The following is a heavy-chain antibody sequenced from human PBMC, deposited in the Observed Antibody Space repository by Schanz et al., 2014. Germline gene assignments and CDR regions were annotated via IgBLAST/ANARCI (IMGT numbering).Heavy chain of an antibody. CDR1: GFTFSSYA. CDR3: ARDGDFDY. CDR2: IWYDGSNK. Sequence: QGQLVESGGGVVQPGRSLRLSCAASGFTFSSYAMHWVRQAPGKGLEWVAVIWYDGSNKYYADSVKGRFTISRDNSKNPLFLQMSSLRAEDSAVCYCARDGDFDYWGQGTLVTVSS. V-gene: IGHV3-33*08. J-gene: IGHJ4*02.